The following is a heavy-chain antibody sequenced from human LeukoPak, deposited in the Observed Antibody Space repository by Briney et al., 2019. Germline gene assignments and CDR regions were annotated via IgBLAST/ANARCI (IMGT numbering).Heavy chain of an antibody. J-gene: IGHJ4*02. CDR1: GFTFRNHG. D-gene: IGHD4-11*01. CDR2: IRYDELQD. Sequence: GGSLRLSCATSGFTFRNHGMHWVRQAPGKGLEWVAFIRYDELQDYYADSVRGRFTISRDNSKSALYLQMDSLRPEDTAMYYCVRDFSNYVAFFDSWGQGVLVTVSS. V-gene: IGHV3-30*02. CDR3: VRDFSNYVAFFDS.